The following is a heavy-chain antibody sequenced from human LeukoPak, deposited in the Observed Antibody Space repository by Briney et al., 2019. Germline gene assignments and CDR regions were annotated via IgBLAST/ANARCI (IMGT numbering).Heavy chain of an antibody. CDR3: ARRPTSSGYDPPFDY. J-gene: IGHJ4*02. V-gene: IGHV4-39*01. CDR1: GGAISSSSSY. Sequence: SETLSLTCTVSGGAISSSSSYWGWIRPPPGKGLEWIGSIDYSGSTYYNPSLKSRVTISVDTSKNQFSLKLSSVTAADTAVYYCARRPTSSGYDPPFDYWGQGTLVTVSS. D-gene: IGHD5-12*01. CDR2: IDYSGST.